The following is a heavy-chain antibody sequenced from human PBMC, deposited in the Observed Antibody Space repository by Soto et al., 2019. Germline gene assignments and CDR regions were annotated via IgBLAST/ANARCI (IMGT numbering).Heavy chain of an antibody. CDR1: GFTFSSYW. D-gene: IGHD1-26*01. J-gene: IGHJ2*01. CDR3: ASGGCLNWHFDL. V-gene: IGHV3-74*01. CDR2: INSDGSST. Sequence: EVQLVESGGGLVQPGGSLRLSCAASGFTFSSYWMHWVRQAPGKGLVWVSRINSDGSSTSYADSVKGRFTISRDNAKNTRYLQMTSLRAEDTAVYYCASGGCLNWHFDLWGRGTLVTVSS.